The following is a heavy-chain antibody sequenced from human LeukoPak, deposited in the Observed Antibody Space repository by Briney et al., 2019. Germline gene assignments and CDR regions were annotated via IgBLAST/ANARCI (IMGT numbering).Heavy chain of an antibody. J-gene: IGHJ4*02. CDR3: AKGSRNYYGLEWGDY. Sequence: GGSLRLSCAASGFTFSSYSMNWVRQAPGKGLEWVSYISSSSSTIYYADSVKGRFTISRDNSKNTLYLQMNSLRAEDTAVYYCAKGSRNYYGLEWGDYWGQGTLVTVSS. D-gene: IGHD3-10*01. CDR1: GFTFSSYS. V-gene: IGHV3-48*01. CDR2: ISSSSSTI.